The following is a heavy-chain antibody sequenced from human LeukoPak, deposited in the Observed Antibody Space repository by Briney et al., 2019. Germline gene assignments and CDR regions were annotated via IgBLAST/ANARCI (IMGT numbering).Heavy chain of an antibody. V-gene: IGHV4-31*03. J-gene: IGHJ6*03. CDR3: ARGVNTDNYYYYMDV. CDR2: IYYSGGT. CDR1: GGSITSGGYY. D-gene: IGHD4-17*01. Sequence: TLSLTRTVSGGSITSGGYYWSWIRPHPGKSLEWMGYIYYSGGTYYNPSLKSRVTISVDTSKNQFSLKLSSVTAADTAVYYCARGVNTDNYYYYMDVRGKGTTVTVSS.